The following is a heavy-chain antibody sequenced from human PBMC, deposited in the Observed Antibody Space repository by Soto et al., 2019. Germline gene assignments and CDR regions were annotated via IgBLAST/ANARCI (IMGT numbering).Heavy chain of an antibody. CDR1: GFIFNSFA. Sequence: EVQLLESGGGLVQPGGSLRLSCAASGFIFNSFAMTWVRQAPGKGLEWVSSMSATDARSYYADSVKGRFTISRDDSKSKLYLQMNSVRVEDTAVYYCAKDPNGDYVGGFDFWGQGTMVTV. V-gene: IGHV3-23*01. J-gene: IGHJ3*01. CDR3: AKDPNGDYVGGFDF. D-gene: IGHD4-17*01. CDR2: MSATDARS.